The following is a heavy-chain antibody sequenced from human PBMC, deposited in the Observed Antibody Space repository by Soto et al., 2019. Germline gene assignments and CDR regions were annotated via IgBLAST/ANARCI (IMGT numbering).Heavy chain of an antibody. CDR1: GXVLSNSY. Sequence: GSLRLSCAASGXVLSNSYMIWVRQAPGKGLEWVSVIYSGGSTYYADSVKGRFTISRDNTKNTMYLQMNSLRDEDTAVYYCARGIGEYYYYGMDAWGQGTTVTVS. CDR2: IYSGGST. V-gene: IGHV3-53*01. J-gene: IGHJ6*02. CDR3: ARGIGEYYYYGMDA. D-gene: IGHD2-15*01.